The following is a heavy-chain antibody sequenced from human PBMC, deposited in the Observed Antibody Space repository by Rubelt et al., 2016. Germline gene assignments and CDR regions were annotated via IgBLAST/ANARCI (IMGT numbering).Heavy chain of an antibody. CDR1: GFTFSSYA. Sequence: GESGGGVVQPGRSLRLSCAASGFTFSSYAMHWVRQAPGKGLEWVAVISYDGSNKYYADSVKGRFTISRDNSKNTLYLQMNSLRAEDTAVYYCARDREGYYDFWSGWGGMDVWGQGTTVTVSS. V-gene: IGHV3-30*04. D-gene: IGHD3-3*01. CDR3: ARDREGYYDFWSGWGGMDV. J-gene: IGHJ6*02. CDR2: ISYDGSNK.